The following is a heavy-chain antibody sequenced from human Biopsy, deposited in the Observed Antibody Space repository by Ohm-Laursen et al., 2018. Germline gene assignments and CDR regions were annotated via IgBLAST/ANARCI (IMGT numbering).Heavy chain of an antibody. CDR1: GSTVSSNY. CDR2: IYSGGST. CDR3: ARGSIAVAGTNFDY. Sequence: SLRLSCSASGSTVSSNYMSWVRQAPGKGLEWVSVIYSGGSTYYADSVKGRFTISRDNSKNTLYLQMNSLRAEDTAVYYCARGSIAVAGTNFDYWGQGTLVTVSS. J-gene: IGHJ4*02. D-gene: IGHD6-19*01. V-gene: IGHV3-66*01.